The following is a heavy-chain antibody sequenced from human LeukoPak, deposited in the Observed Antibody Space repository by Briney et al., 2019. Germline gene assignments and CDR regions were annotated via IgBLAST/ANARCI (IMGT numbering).Heavy chain of an antibody. CDR2: ISGSGDNT. CDR1: GFTFGSYA. D-gene: IGHD2-2*03. Sequence: PGGSLRLSCAASGFTFGSYAMSWVRQAPGKGLEWVSAISGSGDNTYYADSVKGRFTISRDNFKNTLYLQMNSLRAEDTAVYYCARDQSGYCSSTTCYGHYWGQGSLVTVSS. V-gene: IGHV3-23*01. J-gene: IGHJ4*02. CDR3: ARDQSGYCSSTTCYGHY.